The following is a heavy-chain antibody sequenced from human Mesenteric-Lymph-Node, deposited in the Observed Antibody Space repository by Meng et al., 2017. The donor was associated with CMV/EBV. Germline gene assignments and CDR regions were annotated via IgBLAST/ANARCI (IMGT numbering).Heavy chain of an antibody. CDR3: ARDRHIVGTTGFRDQRWFDP. CDR2: INPNSGGT. V-gene: IGHV1-2*02. J-gene: IGHJ5*02. D-gene: IGHD1-26*01. Sequence: FTNDHMHWVRQAPGQGLEWMGWINPNSGGTKYAQKFQGRVTLTRDTSISTAYLEMSSLKSDDTAVYFCARDRHIVGTTGFRDQRWFDPWGQGTLVTVSS. CDR1: FTNDH.